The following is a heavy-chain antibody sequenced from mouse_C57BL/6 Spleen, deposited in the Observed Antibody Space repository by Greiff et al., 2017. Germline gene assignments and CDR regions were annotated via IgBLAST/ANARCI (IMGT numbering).Heavy chain of an antibody. Sequence: VKVVESGPGLVQPSQSLSITCTVSGFSLTSYGVHWVRQSPGKGLEWLGVIWRGGSTDYNAAFMSRLSITKDNSKSQVFFKMNSLQADDTAIYYCAKKHYGNGYYAMDYWGQGTSVTVSS. V-gene: IGHV2-5*01. CDR1: GFSLTSYG. D-gene: IGHD2-1*01. J-gene: IGHJ4*01. CDR2: IWRGGST. CDR3: AKKHYGNGYYAMDY.